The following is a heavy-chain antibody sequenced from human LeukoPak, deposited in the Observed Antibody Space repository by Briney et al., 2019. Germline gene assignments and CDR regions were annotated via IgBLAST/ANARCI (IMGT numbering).Heavy chain of an antibody. CDR2: IKQDGSEK. CDR3: ARAEHDYGDHFDY. Sequence: GGSLRLSCAASGFTFSSYGMSWVRQAPGKGLEWVANIKQDGSEKYYVDSVKGRFTISRDNAKNSLYLQMNSLRAEDTAVYYCARAEHDYGDHFDYWGQGTLVTVSS. V-gene: IGHV3-7*01. J-gene: IGHJ4*02. CDR1: GFTFSSYG. D-gene: IGHD4-17*01.